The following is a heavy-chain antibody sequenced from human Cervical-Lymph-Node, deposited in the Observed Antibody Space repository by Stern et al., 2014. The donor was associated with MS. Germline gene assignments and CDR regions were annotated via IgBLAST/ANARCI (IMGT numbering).Heavy chain of an antibody. CDR2: INTKTGNP. CDR3: ATWGAGSSPPLFY. V-gene: IGHV7-4-1*02. D-gene: IGHD6-6*01. J-gene: IGHJ4*02. Sequence: VQLVQSGSELKKPGASVKVSCKASGYNLTTFAINWVRQAPGQGLEWMGWINTKTGNPTFAQDFTGRFVFSLDASINTAYLQIISLKAEDSAVYYCATWGAGSSPPLFYWGQGTLVTVSS. CDR1: GYNLTTFA.